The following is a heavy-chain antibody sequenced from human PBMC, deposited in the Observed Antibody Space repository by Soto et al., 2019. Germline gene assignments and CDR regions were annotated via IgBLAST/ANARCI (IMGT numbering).Heavy chain of an antibody. D-gene: IGHD5-18*01. V-gene: IGHV1-46*01. Sequence: ASVKVSCKASGYTFTSYYMHWVRQAPGQGLEWMGIINPSGGSTSYAQKFQGRVTMTRDTSTSTVYMELSSLRSEDTAVYYCARGVQLPTSLYYYYGMDVWGQGTTVTSP. J-gene: IGHJ6*02. CDR2: INPSGGST. CDR1: GYTFTSYY. CDR3: ARGVQLPTSLYYYYGMDV.